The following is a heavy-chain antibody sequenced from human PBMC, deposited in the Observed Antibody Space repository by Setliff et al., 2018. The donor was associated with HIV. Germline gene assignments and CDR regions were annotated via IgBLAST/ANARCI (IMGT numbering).Heavy chain of an antibody. CDR3: ARGEACGGGCHYAFEL. V-gene: IGHV4-38-2*01. CDR2: IYHSGST. D-gene: IGHD2-21*02. J-gene: IGHJ3*01. Sequence: PSETLSLTCAVSGYSISSGFYWGWIRQPPGKGLEWIGSIYHSGSTYYNPSLRSRVTISVDTSKNQLSLKLSSVTAADKAVYYCARGEACGGGCHYAFELWGRGTMVTVSS. CDR1: GYSISSGFY.